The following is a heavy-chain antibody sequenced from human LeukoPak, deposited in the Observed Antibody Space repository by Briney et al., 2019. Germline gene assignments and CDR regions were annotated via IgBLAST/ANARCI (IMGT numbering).Heavy chain of an antibody. Sequence: PSETLSLTCTVSGASVSSSYWSWIRHQARKGIEWLGRIYTSGSTNYNPSLKSRVTMSVDTSKNQFSLKLSSVTAAATAVYYCARDDPTLGFDYWGQGTLVTVSS. V-gene: IGHV4-4*07. CDR1: GASVSSSY. J-gene: IGHJ4*02. CDR2: IYTSGST. D-gene: IGHD3-16*01. CDR3: ARDDPTLGFDY.